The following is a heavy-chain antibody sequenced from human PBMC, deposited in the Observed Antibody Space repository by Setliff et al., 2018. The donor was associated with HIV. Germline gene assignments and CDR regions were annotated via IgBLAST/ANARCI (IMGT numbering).Heavy chain of an antibody. CDR3: ATGVGVGRYYYYYYMDV. CDR2: FDPEDGET. D-gene: IGHD3-3*01. Sequence: ASVKVSCKVSGYTLTELSMHWVRQAPGKGLEWMGGFDPEDGETIYAQKFQGRVTMTEDTSTDTAYMELSSLRSEDTAVYYCATGVGVGRYYYYYYMDVWAKGTTVTVSS. J-gene: IGHJ6*03. V-gene: IGHV1-24*01. CDR1: GYTLTELS.